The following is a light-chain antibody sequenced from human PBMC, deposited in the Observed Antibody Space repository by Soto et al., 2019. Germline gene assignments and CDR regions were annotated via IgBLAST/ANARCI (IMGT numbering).Light chain of an antibody. CDR2: GAS. J-gene: IGKJ3*01. CDR1: QSVSSN. CDR3: QQYNNWPVT. V-gene: IGKV3-15*01. Sequence: EIVMTQSPATLSVSPGERATLSCRDSQSVSSNLAWYQQKPGQAPRLLIYGASTRATGIPARFSGSGSGTEFTLSISSLQSEDFAVYYCQQYNNWPVTFGPGTKVDI.